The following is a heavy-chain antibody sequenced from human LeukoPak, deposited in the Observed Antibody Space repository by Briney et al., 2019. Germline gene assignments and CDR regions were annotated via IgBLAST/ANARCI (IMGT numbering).Heavy chain of an antibody. CDR1: GFTFSDYW. J-gene: IGHJ4*02. D-gene: IGHD2-2*01. Sequence: PGGSLRLSCAASGFTFSDYWMHWVRQAPGKGLVWVSCISFDGSTTYADSVKGRFTISRDNAENSLYLQMNSLRVEDTAVYYCARAPTVLVGYCSSSSCQADYWGQGTLVTVSS. CDR3: ARAPTVLVGYCSSSSCQADY. V-gene: IGHV3-74*01. CDR2: ISFDGST.